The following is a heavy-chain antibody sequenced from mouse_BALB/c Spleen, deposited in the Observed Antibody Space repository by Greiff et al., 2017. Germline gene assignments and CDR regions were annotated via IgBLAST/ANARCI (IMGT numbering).Heavy chain of an antibody. D-gene: IGHD2-1*01. CDR1: GYTFTSYT. V-gene: IGHV1-4*02. CDR3: ARHYGNGDAMDY. J-gene: IGHJ4*01. Sequence: VQLQQSAAELARPGASVKMSCKASGYTFTSYTMHWVKQRPGQGLEWIGYINPSSGYTEYNQKFKDKTTLTADKSSSTAYMQLSSLTSEDSAVYYCARHYGNGDAMDYWGQGTSVTVSS. CDR2: INPSSGYT.